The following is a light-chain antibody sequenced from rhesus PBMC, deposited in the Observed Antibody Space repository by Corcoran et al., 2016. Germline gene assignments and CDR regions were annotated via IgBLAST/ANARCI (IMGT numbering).Light chain of an antibody. J-gene: IGKJ3*01. CDR1: QGISSY. CDR2: DAS. V-gene: IGKV1S21*01. CDR3: LQYNSAPFT. Sequence: DIQMTQSPSSLSASVGDRVTITRRASQGISSYLSWYQQKPGKAPKLLIYDASTLQSGVPSRFSGSGSGTYFALTISSLQPEDFATYYCLQYNSAPFTFGPGTKLDIQ.